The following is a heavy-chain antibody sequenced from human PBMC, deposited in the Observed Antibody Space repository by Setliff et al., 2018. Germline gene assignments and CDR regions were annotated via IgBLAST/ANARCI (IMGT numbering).Heavy chain of an antibody. CDR1: GFTFSTHA. V-gene: IGHV3-33*03. CDR2: IWSDGINK. D-gene: IGHD6-19*01. Sequence: PGGSLRLSCGASGFTFSTHAMHWVRQAPGKGLEWVAMIWSDGINKFYGGPVKGRFIVSRDNSKNTVFLQMNDLRVEDTAVYYCVTDPPNSGWSFDCWGQGTQVTVSS. CDR3: VTDPPNSGWSFDC. J-gene: IGHJ5*01.